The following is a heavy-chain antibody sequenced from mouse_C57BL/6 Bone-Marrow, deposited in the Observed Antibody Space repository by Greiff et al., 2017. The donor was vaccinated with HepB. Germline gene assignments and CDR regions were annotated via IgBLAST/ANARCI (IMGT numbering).Heavy chain of an antibody. CDR2: ISDGGSYT. D-gene: IGHD2-1*01. Sequence: DVKLQESGGGLVKPGGSLKLSCAASGFTFSSYAMSWVRQTPEKRLEWVATISDGGSYTYYPDNVKGRFTISRDNAKNNLYLQVSHLKSEDTAMYYCARLYGNPSYFDYWGQGTTLTVSS. CDR3: ARLYGNPSYFDY. CDR1: GFTFSSYA. V-gene: IGHV5-4*03. J-gene: IGHJ2*01.